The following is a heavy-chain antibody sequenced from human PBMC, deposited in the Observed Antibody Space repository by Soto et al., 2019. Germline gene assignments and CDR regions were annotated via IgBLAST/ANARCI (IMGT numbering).Heavy chain of an antibody. Sequence: ASVKVSCKASGGTFSSYAISWVRQAPGQGLEWMGIINPSGGSTSYAQKFQGRVTMTRDTSTSTVYMELSSLRSEDTAVYYCARGSSVVDTAMIDYWGQGTLVTVSS. J-gene: IGHJ4*02. CDR1: GGTFSSYA. CDR3: ARGSSVVDTAMIDY. D-gene: IGHD5-18*01. CDR2: INPSGGST. V-gene: IGHV1-46*01.